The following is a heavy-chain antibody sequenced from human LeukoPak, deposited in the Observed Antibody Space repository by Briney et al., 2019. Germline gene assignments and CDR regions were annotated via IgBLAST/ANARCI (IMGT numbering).Heavy chain of an antibody. D-gene: IGHD5-12*01. J-gene: IGHJ4*02. V-gene: IGHV4-34*01. CDR3: RLDSGYDIDY. CDR1: GGSFSGYY. CDR2: INHSGST. Sequence: SETLSLTCAVYGGSFSGYYWSWIRQPPGKGLEWIGEINHSGSTNYNPSLKSRVTISVDTSKNQFSLKLSSVTAADTAVYYCRLDSGYDIDYWGQGTLVTVSS.